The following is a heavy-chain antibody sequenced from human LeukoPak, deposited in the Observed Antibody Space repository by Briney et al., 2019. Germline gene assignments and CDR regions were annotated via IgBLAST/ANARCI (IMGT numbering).Heavy chain of an antibody. Sequence: GGSLRLSCAASGFTVSSNYMSWVRQAPGKGLEWVSVIYSGGSTYYADSVKGRFTISRDNSKNTLYLQMNSLRAEDTAVYYCARDRWIHGTYYFDYWGQGTLVTVSS. J-gene: IGHJ4*02. CDR1: GFTVSSNY. CDR2: IYSGGST. V-gene: IGHV3-66*01. CDR3: ARDRWIHGTYYFDY. D-gene: IGHD5-18*01.